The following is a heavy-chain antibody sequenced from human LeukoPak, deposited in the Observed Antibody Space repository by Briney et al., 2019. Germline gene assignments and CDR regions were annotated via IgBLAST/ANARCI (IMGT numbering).Heavy chain of an antibody. CDR1: GGSISSYY. CDR3: ARVKGDYGDYGTNWFDP. J-gene: IGHJ5*02. CDR2: IYYSGST. Sequence: SETLSLTCTVSGGSISSYYWSWIRQPPGKGLEWIGYIYYSGSTNYNPSLKSRVTISVDTSKNQFSLKLSSVTAADTAVYYCARVKGDYGDYGTNWFDPWGQGTLVTVSS. D-gene: IGHD4-17*01. V-gene: IGHV4-59*01.